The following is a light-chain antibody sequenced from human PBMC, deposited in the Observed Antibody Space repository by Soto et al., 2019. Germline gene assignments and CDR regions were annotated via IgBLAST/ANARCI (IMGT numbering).Light chain of an antibody. CDR2: AAS. Sequence: AIQLTQSPSSLSASVGDRVTITCRASQDITSALAWYQQKPGKAPNLLIYAASSLKSGVPSRFSGSGSGTDFTLTISSLQPEDFATYYCQQFNSYFITFGQGTRLETK. CDR1: QDITSA. V-gene: IGKV1-13*02. CDR3: QQFNSYFIT. J-gene: IGKJ5*01.